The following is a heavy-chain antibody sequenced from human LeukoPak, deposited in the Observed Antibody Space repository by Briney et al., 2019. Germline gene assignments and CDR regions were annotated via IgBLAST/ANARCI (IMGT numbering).Heavy chain of an antibody. CDR3: ASWPSPFDILTGYDSPNFNY. CDR1: GFTVSSNY. J-gene: IGHJ4*02. V-gene: IGHV3-53*01. Sequence: GGSLRLSCAASGFTVSSNYMSWVRQAPGKGLEWVSVIYSGGSTYYADSVKGRFTISRDNSKNTLYLQMNSLRAEDTAVYYCASWPSPFDILTGYDSPNFNYWGQGTLVTVSS. D-gene: IGHD3-9*01. CDR2: IYSGGST.